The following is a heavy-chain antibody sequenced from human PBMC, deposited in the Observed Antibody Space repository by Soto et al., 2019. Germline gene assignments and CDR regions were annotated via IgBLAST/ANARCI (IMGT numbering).Heavy chain of an antibody. V-gene: IGHV4-30-2*03. CDR1: GGSISSGGYS. J-gene: IGHJ6*02. Sequence: PSETLSLTCAVSGGSISSGGYSWSWIRQPPGKGLEWIGYIYHSGSTYYNPSLLSRVTISVDTSMNELSLRLSSVTAADTAVYYCARLNGYCVGTSRHGYYGMDVWGQGTTVTVSS. CDR3: ARLNGYCVGTSRHGYYGMDV. CDR2: IYHSGST. D-gene: IGHD2-2*03.